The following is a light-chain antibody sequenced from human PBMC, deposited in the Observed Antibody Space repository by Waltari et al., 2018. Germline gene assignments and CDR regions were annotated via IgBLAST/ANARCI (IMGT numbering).Light chain of an antibody. Sequence: QSALTQPASVSGSPGQSITISCTGTSSDVGSYNLVSWYQQHPGKAPKLMIYEGSKRPSGVSNRCSGSKSGNTASLQISGLQAEDEADYYCCSYAGSSTWVFGGGTKLTVL. J-gene: IGLJ3*02. CDR1: SSDVGSYNL. CDR2: EGS. CDR3: CSYAGSSTWV. V-gene: IGLV2-23*01.